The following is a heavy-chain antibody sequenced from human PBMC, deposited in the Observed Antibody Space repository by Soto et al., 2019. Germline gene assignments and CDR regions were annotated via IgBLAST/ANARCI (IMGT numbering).Heavy chain of an antibody. J-gene: IGHJ4*02. Sequence: QMQLVQSGPEVKKPGTSVKVSCTASGFTFTNSPVQWVRQARGQRLEWIGWIVVGSGNTNYAQKFQERVTITRDMSTSTAYMDLSSLRSEDTAVYYCASGTSVGPTEYWGQGTLVTVSS. CDR1: GFTFTNSP. CDR3: ASGTSVGPTEY. V-gene: IGHV1-58*01. D-gene: IGHD1-26*01. CDR2: IVVGSGNT.